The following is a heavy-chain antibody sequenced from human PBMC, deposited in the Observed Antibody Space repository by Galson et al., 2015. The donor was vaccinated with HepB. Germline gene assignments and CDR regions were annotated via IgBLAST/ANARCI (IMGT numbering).Heavy chain of an antibody. V-gene: IGHV3-23*01. CDR2: ISGSGGST. J-gene: IGHJ4*02. CDR3: AKDLVTGSLAVAGYFDY. D-gene: IGHD6-19*01. Sequence: SLRLSCAASGFTFSSYAMSWVRQAPGKGLEWVSAISGSGGSTYYADSVKGRFTISRDNSKNTLYLQMNSLRAEDTAVYYCAKDLVTGSLAVAGYFDYWGQGTLVTVSS. CDR1: GFTFSSYA.